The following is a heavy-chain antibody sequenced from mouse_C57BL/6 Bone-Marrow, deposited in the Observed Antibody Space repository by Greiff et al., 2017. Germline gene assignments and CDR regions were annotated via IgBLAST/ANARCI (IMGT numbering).Heavy chain of an antibody. CDR3: SRGYDGAWFAY. V-gene: IGHV3-6*01. CDR1: GYSITSGYY. J-gene: IGHJ3*01. D-gene: IGHD2-12*01. Sequence: EVQRVESGPGLVKPSQSLSLTCSVTGYSITSGYYWNWIRQFPGNKLEWMGYISYDGSNNYNPSLKNRISITRDTSSNQCFLKLNSVTTEDTATDYCSRGYDGAWFAYWGQGTLVTVSA. CDR2: ISYDGSN.